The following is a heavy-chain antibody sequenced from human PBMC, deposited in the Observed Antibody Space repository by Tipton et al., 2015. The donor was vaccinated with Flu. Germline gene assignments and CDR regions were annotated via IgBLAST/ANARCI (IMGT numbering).Heavy chain of an antibody. D-gene: IGHD3-3*01. CDR3: ARETSGYYDFWSGYLLH. CDR2: IYTSGIT. V-gene: IGHV4-4*07. CDR1: GGSISSYY. J-gene: IGHJ4*02. Sequence: LRLSCTVSGGSISSYYWSWIRQPAGKGLEWIGRIYTSGITNYNPSLKSRVTMSVATSKNQFSRKLSSVTAADTAVYYCARETSGYYDFWSGYLLHWGQGTLVTVSS.